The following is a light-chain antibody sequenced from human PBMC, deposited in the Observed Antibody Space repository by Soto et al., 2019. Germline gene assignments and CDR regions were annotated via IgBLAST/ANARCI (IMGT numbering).Light chain of an antibody. J-gene: IGKJ2*01. CDR2: GAS. V-gene: IGKV3-15*01. Sequence: EIVMTQSPATLSVSPGERATLFCRASQSVGRTLAWYQQKPGQSPRLLVYGASTRANGTPARFSGSGSGTEFTLTISSLQSEDVAVYYCQQYNQWPPYTFGQGTNVDIK. CDR3: QQYNQWPPYT. CDR1: QSVGRT.